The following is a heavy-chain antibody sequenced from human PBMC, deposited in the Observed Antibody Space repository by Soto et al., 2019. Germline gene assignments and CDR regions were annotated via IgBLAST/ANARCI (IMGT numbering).Heavy chain of an antibody. CDR1: GGTFSNYA. V-gene: IGHV1-69*15. CDR2: IIPIFGTA. D-gene: IGHD5-12*01. CDR3: AKDGGRDGYFGNWFDP. J-gene: IGHJ5*02. Sequence: QVQLMQSGAEVKKPGSSVKVSCKASGGTFSNYAITWVRQAPGQGLEWLGRIIPIFGTANYAQKFQGRVTSTADESNTPASMELSSLRSDATAVYYCAKDGGRDGYFGNWFDPWGQGTLVTVSS.